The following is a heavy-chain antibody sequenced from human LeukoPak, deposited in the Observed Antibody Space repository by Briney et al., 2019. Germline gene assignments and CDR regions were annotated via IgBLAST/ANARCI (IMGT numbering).Heavy chain of an antibody. CDR2: IYHSGST. Sequence: SETLSLTCTVSGYSISSGYYWGWIRQPPGQGLEWIGSIYHSGSTYYNPSLKSRVTISVDTSKNQFSLKLSSVTAADTAVYYCASWDSSFFDYWGQGTLVTVSS. V-gene: IGHV4-38-2*02. CDR1: GYSISSGYY. J-gene: IGHJ4*02. CDR3: ASWDSSFFDY. D-gene: IGHD3-22*01.